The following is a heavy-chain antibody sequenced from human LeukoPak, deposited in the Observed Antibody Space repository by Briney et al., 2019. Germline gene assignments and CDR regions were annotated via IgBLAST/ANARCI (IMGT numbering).Heavy chain of an antibody. CDR1: GGSISSYY. V-gene: IGHV4-59*01. J-gene: IGHJ6*03. Sequence: SETLSLTCTVSGGSISSYYWSWIRQSPEKGLEWIGYVYYSGSTNYNPSLESRVIISVDTSKNQFSLKLISVTAADTAVYYCVRSVGYYYDSSGDRFYDYYFYMDVWGKGTSVIVSS. CDR3: VRSVGYYYDSSGDRFYDYYFYMDV. CDR2: VYYSGST. D-gene: IGHD3-22*01.